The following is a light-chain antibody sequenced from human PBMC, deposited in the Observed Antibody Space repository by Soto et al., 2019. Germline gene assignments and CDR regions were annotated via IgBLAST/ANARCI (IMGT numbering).Light chain of an antibody. CDR2: NVS. V-gene: IGKV3-15*01. CDR1: QSVRNF. CDR3: QQYNNWPPT. Sequence: EIVMTQTSASQCGSPGKRTSLCCXASQSVRNFLGWYQQKPGQAPRLLIYNVSTTATGIPDRISGSGSGTEFTLTISSLQSEDLAVYYCQQYNNWPPTFGRGTRLEIK. J-gene: IGKJ5*01.